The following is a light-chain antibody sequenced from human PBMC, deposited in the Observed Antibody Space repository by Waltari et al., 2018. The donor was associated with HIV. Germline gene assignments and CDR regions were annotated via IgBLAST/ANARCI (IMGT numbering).Light chain of an antibody. Sequence: DIVLTQSPATLSLSPGERATLSCRASQNVINYLAWYQQKPGQAPRLLISDASNRATGIPARFSGSGSGTDFTLTISNLEPEDFAVYYCQQYNNWPPLTFGGGTKVEIK. V-gene: IGKV3-11*01. CDR2: DAS. CDR3: QQYNNWPPLT. CDR1: QNVINY. J-gene: IGKJ4*01.